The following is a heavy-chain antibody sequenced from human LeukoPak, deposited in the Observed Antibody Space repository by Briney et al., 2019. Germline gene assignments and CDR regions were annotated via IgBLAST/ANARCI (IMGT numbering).Heavy chain of an antibody. CDR2: INPNSGGT. J-gene: IGHJ5*02. D-gene: IGHD6-13*01. V-gene: IGHV1-2*02. Sequence: ASVKVSCKASGYTFTGYYMHWVRQAPGQGLEWMGWINPNSGGTNYAQKFQGRVTMTRDTSISTAYMELSRLRSDDTAVYYRARSYVYSQQLVYNWFDPWGQGTLVTVSS. CDR1: GYTFTGYY. CDR3: ARSYVYSQQLVYNWFDP.